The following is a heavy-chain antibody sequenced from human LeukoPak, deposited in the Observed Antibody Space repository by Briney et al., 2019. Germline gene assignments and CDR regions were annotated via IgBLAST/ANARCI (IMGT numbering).Heavy chain of an antibody. J-gene: IGHJ4*02. CDR1: GGSFSGYY. Sequence: SETLSLTCAVYGGSFSGYYWSWTRQPPGKGLEWIGEINHSGSTNYNPSLKSRVTISVDTSKNQFSLKLSSVTAADTAVYYCARGRVGPRWRPFDYWGQGTLVTVSS. D-gene: IGHD6-13*01. V-gene: IGHV4-34*01. CDR2: INHSGST. CDR3: ARGRVGPRWRPFDY.